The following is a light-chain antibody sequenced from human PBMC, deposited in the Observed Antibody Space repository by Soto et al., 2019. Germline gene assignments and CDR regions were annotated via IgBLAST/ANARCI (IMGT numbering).Light chain of an antibody. J-gene: IGKJ1*01. Sequence: EIVLTQSPGTLSLSPGERATLSCRASQSVSANFVAWYQQKPGQPPRLFIFAASGRAAGIPDRFSGSGSGTDFTLTISRLEPEDFAVYYCHYGNSPPWTFGQGTKVEI. V-gene: IGKV3-20*01. CDR2: AAS. CDR1: QSVSANF. CDR3: HYGNSPPWT.